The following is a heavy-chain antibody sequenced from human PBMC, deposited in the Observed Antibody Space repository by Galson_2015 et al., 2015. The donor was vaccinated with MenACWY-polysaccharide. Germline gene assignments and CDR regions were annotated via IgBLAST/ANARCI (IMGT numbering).Heavy chain of an antibody. CDR1: GFTFSDYY. CDR2: ISGSGSAI. CDR3: ARDPRGARSSYFDN. J-gene: IGHJ4*02. V-gene: IGHV3-11*01. D-gene: IGHD3-10*01. Sequence: SLRLSCAASGFTFSDYYMHWIRQAPGKGLEWVSYISGSGSAIYFADSVKGRFMISRDNAKNSLYLQMNSLRAEDTAVYYCARDPRGARSSYFDNWGQGIQVTVSS.